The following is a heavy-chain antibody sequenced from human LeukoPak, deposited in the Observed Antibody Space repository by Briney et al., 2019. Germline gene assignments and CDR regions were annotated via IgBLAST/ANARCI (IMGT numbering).Heavy chain of an antibody. J-gene: IGHJ4*02. Sequence: GGSLRLSRVASGLNFDDSAMHWVRQATGQGLEWVSLISADGGSTFSADSVKGRFSISRDNSKNSLYLQMNSLRSEDTAMYYCAKESGKFDYWGQGTLVAVSS. V-gene: IGHV3-43*02. CDR2: ISADGGST. CDR1: GLNFDDSA. CDR3: AKESGKFDY.